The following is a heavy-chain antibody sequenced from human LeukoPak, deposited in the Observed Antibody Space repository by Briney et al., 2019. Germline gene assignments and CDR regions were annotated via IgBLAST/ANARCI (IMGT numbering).Heavy chain of an antibody. J-gene: IGHJ4*02. D-gene: IGHD3-22*01. CDR3: ARDAAIYDTSAYYYLW. Sequence: SVKVSCKASGGTFSRYAISWVRQPPGQGLEWMGGITPMFGTANYAQKFQGRVTITADESTSTAYTELSSLRSEDTAVYYCARDAAIYDTSAYYYLWWGQGTLVTVSS. CDR2: ITPMFGTA. CDR1: GGTFSRYA. V-gene: IGHV1-69*13.